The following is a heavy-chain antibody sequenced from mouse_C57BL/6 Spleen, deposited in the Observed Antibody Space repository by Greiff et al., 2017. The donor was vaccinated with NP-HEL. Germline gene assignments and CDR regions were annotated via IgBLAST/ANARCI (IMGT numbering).Heavy chain of an antibody. J-gene: IGHJ1*03. CDR1: GYTFTSYW. CDR3: ARGYYYGSSLWYFDV. V-gene: IGHV1-69*01. CDR2: IDPSDSYP. D-gene: IGHD1-1*01. Sequence: QVQLQQPGAELVMPGASVKLSCKASGYTFTSYWMHWVKQRPGQGLEWIGEIDPSDSYPNYNQKFKGKSTLTVDKSSSTAYMQLSSLTSEDSAVYYCARGYYYGSSLWYFDVWGTGTTVTVSS.